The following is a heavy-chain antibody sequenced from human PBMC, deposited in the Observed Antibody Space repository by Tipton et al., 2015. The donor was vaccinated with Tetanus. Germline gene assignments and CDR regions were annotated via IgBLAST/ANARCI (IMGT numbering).Heavy chain of an antibody. CDR1: GFTFSDYY. CDR2: ISGSGATI. D-gene: IGHD1-1*01. J-gene: IGHJ4*02. CDR3: ARRPAYWNHAY. V-gene: IGHV3-11*01. Sequence: SLRLSCAASGFTFSDYYMTWIRQAPGKGLEWVSYISGSGATIYYADSVRGRLTISRDNTKNSLYLQMNSLRAEDTAVYYCARRPAYWNHAYWGQGILVTVSS.